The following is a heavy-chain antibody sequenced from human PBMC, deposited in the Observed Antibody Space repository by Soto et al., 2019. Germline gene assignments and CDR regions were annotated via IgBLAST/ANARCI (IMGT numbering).Heavy chain of an antibody. J-gene: IGHJ6*02. D-gene: IGHD4-4*01. CDR3: ARGGSYSFSYYYYGMDV. Sequence: GAAVKVSCKASGYTFTSYGISWVRQAPGQGLEWMGWISAYNGNTNYAQKLQGRVTMTTDTSTSTAYMELRSLRSDDTAVYYCARGGSYSFSYYYYGMDVWGQGTTVTVSS. CDR1: GYTFTSYG. CDR2: ISAYNGNT. V-gene: IGHV1-18*04.